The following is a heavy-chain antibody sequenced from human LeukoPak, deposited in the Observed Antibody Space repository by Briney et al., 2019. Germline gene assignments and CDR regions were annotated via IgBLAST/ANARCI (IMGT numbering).Heavy chain of an antibody. CDR2: IRYDGSNK. CDR3: ARAVVPAALPRVGY. J-gene: IGHJ4*02. D-gene: IGHD2-2*01. V-gene: IGHV3-30*02. CDR1: GFTFSSYG. Sequence: GGSLRLSCAASGFTFSSYGMHWVRQAPGKGLEWVAFIRYDGSNKYYADSVKGRFTISRDNSKNTLYLQMNSLRAEDTAVYYCARAVVPAALPRVGYWGQGTLVTVSS.